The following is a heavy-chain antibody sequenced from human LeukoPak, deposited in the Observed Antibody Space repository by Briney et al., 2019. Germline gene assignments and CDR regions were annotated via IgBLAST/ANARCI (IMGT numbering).Heavy chain of an antibody. Sequence: GGSLRLSCAASGFTFSSYSMNWVRQAPGKGLEWVSSISSSSSYIYYADSVKGRFTISRDNAKNSLYLQMNSPRAEDTAVYYCARGSHTIFELGKAQNFDYWGQGTLVTVSS. D-gene: IGHD3-3*01. V-gene: IGHV3-21*01. J-gene: IGHJ4*02. CDR3: ARGSHTIFELGKAQNFDY. CDR1: GFTFSSYS. CDR2: ISSSSSYI.